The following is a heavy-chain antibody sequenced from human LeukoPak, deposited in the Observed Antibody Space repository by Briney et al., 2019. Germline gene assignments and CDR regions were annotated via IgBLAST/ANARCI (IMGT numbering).Heavy chain of an antibody. D-gene: IGHD3-10*02. CDR1: GFTFGTYS. Sequence: PGGSLRLSCAASGFTFGTYSMNWVRQAPGKGLEWVSYISSSSSTKYYADSVKGRFTISRDNAKNSLCLQMNSLRDEYTAVYYCPRDRAHYCVLDYWGQGTLVTVSS. V-gene: IGHV3-48*02. J-gene: IGHJ4*02. CDR3: PRDRAHYCVLDY. CDR2: ISSSSSTK.